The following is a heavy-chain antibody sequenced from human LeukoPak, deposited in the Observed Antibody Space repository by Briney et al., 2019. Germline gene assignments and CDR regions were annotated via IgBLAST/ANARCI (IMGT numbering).Heavy chain of an antibody. CDR3: ARPYDFWSGYEALHDAFDI. D-gene: IGHD3-3*01. Sequence: GASVKVSCKASGYTFTSYGITWVRQAPGQGLEWVGWILPYNGNTKYAQKLQGRVTMTTDTSTSTAYMELRSLRSGDTAVYYCARPYDFWSGYEALHDAFDIWGQGTMVTVSS. J-gene: IGHJ3*02. CDR1: GYTFTSYG. CDR2: ILPYNGNT. V-gene: IGHV1-18*01.